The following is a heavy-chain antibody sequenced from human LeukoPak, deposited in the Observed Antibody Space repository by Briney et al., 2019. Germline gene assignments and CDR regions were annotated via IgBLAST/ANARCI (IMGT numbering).Heavy chain of an antibody. CDR3: AKGRRGTYDSSGYGDY. V-gene: IGHV3-23*01. CDR1: GFTFSSYG. CDR2: ISGSGGST. D-gene: IGHD3-22*01. Sequence: GGSLRLSCAASGFTFSSYGMSWVRQAPGKGLEWVSAISGSGGSTYYADSVKRLFTISRHNSKNTLYLQMNSLRAEDTAVYYCAKGRRGTYDSSGYGDYWGQGTLVTVSS. J-gene: IGHJ4*02.